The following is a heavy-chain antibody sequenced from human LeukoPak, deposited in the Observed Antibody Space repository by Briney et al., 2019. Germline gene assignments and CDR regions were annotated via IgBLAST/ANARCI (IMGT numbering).Heavy chain of an antibody. CDR1: GFTFSSYE. V-gene: IGHV3-48*03. D-gene: IGHD3-10*01. CDR3: ARGGYGSGSQYYYGMDV. J-gene: IGHJ6*02. CDR2: ISSSGSTI. Sequence: GGSLRLSCAASGFTFSSYEMNWVRQAPGKGLEWVSYISSSGSTIYYADSVKGRFTIPRDNAKNSLYLQMNSLRAEDTAVYYCARGGYGSGSQYYYGMDVWGQGTTVTVSS.